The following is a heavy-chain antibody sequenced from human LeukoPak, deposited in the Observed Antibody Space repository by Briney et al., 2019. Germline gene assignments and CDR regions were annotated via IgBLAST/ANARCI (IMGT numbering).Heavy chain of an antibody. CDR1: GFTFSDHG. J-gene: IGHJ3*02. V-gene: IGHV3-23*01. D-gene: IGHD7-27*01. CDR3: AKDRSWGAFDI. Sequence: EPGGSLRLSCAASGFTFSDHGINWVRQAPGKGLEWVSGISGSGGTTYYADSVKGRFTISRDNSKNTMWLQMNSLRAEDTALYYCAKDRSWGAFDIWGQGTVVTVSS. CDR2: ISGSGGTT.